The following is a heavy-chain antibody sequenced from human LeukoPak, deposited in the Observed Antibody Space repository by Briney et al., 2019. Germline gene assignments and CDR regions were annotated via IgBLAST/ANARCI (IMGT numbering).Heavy chain of an antibody. J-gene: IGHJ5*02. CDR1: GGSISSTNYF. CDR3: ARADWFGDSWFDP. Sequence: PSETLSLTCTVSGGSISSTNYFWGWIRQPPGKGLEWIGGLLYSGFTYYHPSLKSRVSISVDTSKNQFSLKLSSVTAADTAVYYCARADWFGDSWFDPWGQGTLVTVSS. CDR2: LLYSGFT. D-gene: IGHD3-10*01. V-gene: IGHV4-39*07.